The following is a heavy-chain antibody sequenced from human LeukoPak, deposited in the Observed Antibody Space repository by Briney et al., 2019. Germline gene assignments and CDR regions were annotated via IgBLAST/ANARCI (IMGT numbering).Heavy chain of an antibody. CDR2: IYHSGST. CDR1: GGSISSGGYY. Sequence: PSETLSLTCTVSGGSISSGGYYWSWIRQPPGKGLEWIGYIYHSGSTYYNPSLKSRVTISVDRSKNQFSLKLSSVTAADTAVYYCAREHRLWLDAFDIWGQGTMVTVSS. D-gene: IGHD2-21*01. J-gene: IGHJ3*02. V-gene: IGHV4-30-2*01. CDR3: AREHRLWLDAFDI.